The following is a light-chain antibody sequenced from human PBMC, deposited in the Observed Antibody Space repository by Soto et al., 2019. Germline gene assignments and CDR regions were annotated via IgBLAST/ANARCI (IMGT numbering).Light chain of an antibody. V-gene: IGKV1-39*01. J-gene: IGKJ2*03. CDR2: FAS. Sequence: DIQMTQSPSSLSASVGDRVTLTCRASQTVSTYLNWYQQKPGKAPKLLISFASRLQAGVPSRFSGSGSGTDFTLTISSLQPEDFATYYCQQSYTTPPEYSFGQGTKLEI. CDR1: QTVSTY. CDR3: QQSYTTPPEYS.